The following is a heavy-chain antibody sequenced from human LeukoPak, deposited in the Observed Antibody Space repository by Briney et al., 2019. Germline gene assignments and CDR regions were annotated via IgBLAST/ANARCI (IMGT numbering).Heavy chain of an antibody. CDR2: FYSSRVT. D-gene: IGHD3-10*01. CDR1: GXSISSGYF. Sequence: SGXSISSGYFWGWIRQPPGKGLXGXXXFYSSRVTYNPALKSRGTISVETSKNQFSLNLSSVTAADTAVYYCAREASPARNYYGTGPWGQGTLVTVSS. J-gene: IGHJ5*02. V-gene: IGHV4-38-2*02. CDR3: AREASPARNYYGTGP.